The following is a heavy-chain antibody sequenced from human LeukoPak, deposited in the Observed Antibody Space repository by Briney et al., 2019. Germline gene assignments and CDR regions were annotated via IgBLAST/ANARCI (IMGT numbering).Heavy chain of an antibody. CDR1: GYTFTSYY. CDR2: INPKSGGT. Sequence: ASVKVSCKASGYTFTSYYLHWVRQAPGQGLEWMGWINPKSGGTNYAQKFQGRVTMTRDTSISTAYMELSRLRSDDTAEYYCARALYYDSSGYYSSSYYYFQHWGQGTLVTVSS. D-gene: IGHD3-22*01. J-gene: IGHJ1*01. V-gene: IGHV1-2*02. CDR3: ARALYYDSSGYYSSSYYYFQH.